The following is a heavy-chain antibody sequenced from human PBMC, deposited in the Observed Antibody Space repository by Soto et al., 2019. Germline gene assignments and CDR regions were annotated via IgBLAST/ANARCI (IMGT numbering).Heavy chain of an antibody. J-gene: IGHJ4*02. CDR3: ARDTIRRGYSYGTLDY. D-gene: IGHD5-18*01. CDR2: IIPIFGTA. Sequence: QVQLVQSGAEVKKPGSSVKVSCKASGGTFSSYAISWVRQAPGQGREWMGGIIPIFGTANYAQKSQGRVTITAEESTSTAYMELSSLRSEDTAVYYCARDTIRRGYSYGTLDYWGQGTLVTVSS. V-gene: IGHV1-69*01. CDR1: GGTFSSYA.